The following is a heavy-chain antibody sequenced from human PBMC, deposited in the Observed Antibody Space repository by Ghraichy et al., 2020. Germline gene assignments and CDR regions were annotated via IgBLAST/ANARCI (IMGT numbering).Heavy chain of an antibody. CDR3: ARDQAAAGWYYYYYGMDV. CDR1: GFTFSSYS. Sequence: GGSPRLSCAASGFTFSSYSMNWVRQAPGKGLEWVSYISSSSSTIYYADSVKGRFTISRDNAKNSLYLQMNSLRDEDTAVYYCARDQAAAGWYYYYYGMDVWGQGTTVTVSS. D-gene: IGHD6-13*01. V-gene: IGHV3-48*02. J-gene: IGHJ6*02. CDR2: ISSSSSTI.